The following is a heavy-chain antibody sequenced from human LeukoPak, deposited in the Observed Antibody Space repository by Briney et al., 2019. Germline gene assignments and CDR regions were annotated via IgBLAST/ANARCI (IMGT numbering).Heavy chain of an antibody. CDR1: GGSISSYY. D-gene: IGHD3-22*01. CDR3: AITYYYDSRGSRSDAFDI. Sequence: PSETLSLTCTVSGGSISSYYWSWIRQPTGKGLEWIGYIYYSGSTNYNPSLKSRVTISVDTSKNQFSLKLSSVTAADTAVYYCAITYYYDSRGSRSDAFDIWGQGTMVTVSS. V-gene: IGHV4-59*08. J-gene: IGHJ3*02. CDR2: IYYSGST.